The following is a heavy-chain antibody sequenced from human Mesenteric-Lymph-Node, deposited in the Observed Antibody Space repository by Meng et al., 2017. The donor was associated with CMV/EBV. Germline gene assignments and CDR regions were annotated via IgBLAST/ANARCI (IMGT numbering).Heavy chain of an antibody. V-gene: IGHV3-48*01. CDR1: GFTFSSYT. J-gene: IGHJ5*02. Sequence: GGSLRLSCAASGFTFSSYTMNWVRQAPGKGLEWVSCISSASSIISYADSVKGWFTTSRDNSKDTLSLQMNSLRVDDTAIYYCAKGTSAGTSNFFDPWGQGTLVTVSS. D-gene: IGHD2-15*01. CDR2: ISSASSII. CDR3: AKGTSAGTSNFFDP.